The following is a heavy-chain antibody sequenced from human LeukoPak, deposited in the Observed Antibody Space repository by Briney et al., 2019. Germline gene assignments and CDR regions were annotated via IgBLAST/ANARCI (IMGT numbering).Heavy chain of an antibody. D-gene: IGHD3-9*01. CDR1: GGSISSSSYY. Sequence: SETLSLTCTVPGGSISSSSYYWGWIRQPPGKGLEWIGSIYYSGSTYYNPSLKSRVTISVDTSKNQFSLKLSSVTAADTAVYYCARRRGLRYFDPNDYWGQGTLVTVSS. CDR3: ARRRGLRYFDPNDY. J-gene: IGHJ4*02. V-gene: IGHV4-39*01. CDR2: IYYSGST.